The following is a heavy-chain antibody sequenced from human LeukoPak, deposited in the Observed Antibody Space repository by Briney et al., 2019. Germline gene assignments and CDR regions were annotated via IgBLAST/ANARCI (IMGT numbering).Heavy chain of an antibody. V-gene: IGHV3-15*01. D-gene: IGHD3-10*01. Sequence: PGGSLRLSCAASGFTFSSHAMSWVRQAPGKGLEWVGRIKSKTDGGTTDHAAPVKGRFTISRDDSKKTLYLQMNSLKTEDTGVYYCTTDAPFYGSGSYFSDFQHWGQGTLVIVSS. J-gene: IGHJ1*01. CDR1: GFTFSSHA. CDR2: IKSKTDGGTT. CDR3: TTDAPFYGSGSYFSDFQH.